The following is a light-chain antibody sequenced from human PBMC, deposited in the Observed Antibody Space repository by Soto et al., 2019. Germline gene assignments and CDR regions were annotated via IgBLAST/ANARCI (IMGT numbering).Light chain of an antibody. CDR1: PSVSSN. V-gene: IGKV3-15*01. CDR2: GAS. Sequence: EIMMSLSPATLSVSPGERATLSCRASPSVSSNFAWYQQKPGQAPRLLIEGASTRATGIPARFSGSWSGTVCTLTISSLQSEECAVYYCQHYNTWPWTFAQGTKADI. J-gene: IGKJ1*01. CDR3: QHYNTWPWT.